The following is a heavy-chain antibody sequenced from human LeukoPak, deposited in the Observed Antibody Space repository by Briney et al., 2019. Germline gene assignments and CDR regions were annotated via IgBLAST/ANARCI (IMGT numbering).Heavy chain of an antibody. CDR2: ISAYNGNT. Sequence: ASVKVSCKASGYTFTSIGIGWVRQAPGQGLEWMGWISAYNGNTNYAQKLQGRVTMTTDTSTSTAYMELRSLRSDDTAVYYCARWAATYGSGSPSGDYWGQGTLVTVSS. CDR3: ARWAATYGSGSPSGDY. V-gene: IGHV1-18*01. CDR1: GYTFTSIG. D-gene: IGHD3-10*01. J-gene: IGHJ4*02.